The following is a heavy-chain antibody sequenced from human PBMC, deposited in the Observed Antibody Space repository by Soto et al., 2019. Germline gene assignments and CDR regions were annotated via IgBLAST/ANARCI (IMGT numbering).Heavy chain of an antibody. CDR1: GYSLTSHW. Sequence: PGESLKISCKGSGYSLTSHWNSWGRQIPGKGPGGVGSIDLSYTYSNYSPSFQGHVTIPPNKSLRPAYLQRSSPKASDTAMFLWERAKSTYYCMDVWGQGTLVTVSS. V-gene: IGHV5-10-1*01. J-gene: IGHJ6*02. CDR2: IDLSYTYS. CDR3: ERAKSTYYCMDV.